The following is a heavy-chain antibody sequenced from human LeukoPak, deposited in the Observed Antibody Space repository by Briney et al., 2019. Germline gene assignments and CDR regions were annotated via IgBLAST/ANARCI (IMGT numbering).Heavy chain of an antibody. J-gene: IGHJ4*02. CDR3: AKVDCSSTSCLFDY. CDR2: ISYDGSNK. Sequence: GGSLRLSCAASGFTFSSYGMHWVRQAPGKGLEWVAVISYDGSNKYYADSVKGRFTISRDNSKNTLYLQMNSLRAEDTAVYYCAKVDCSSTSCLFDYWGQGTLVTVSS. V-gene: IGHV3-30*18. D-gene: IGHD2-2*01. CDR1: GFTFSSYG.